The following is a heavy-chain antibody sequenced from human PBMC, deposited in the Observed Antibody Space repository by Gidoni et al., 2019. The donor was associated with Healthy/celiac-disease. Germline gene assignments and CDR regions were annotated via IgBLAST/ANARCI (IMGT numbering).Heavy chain of an antibody. D-gene: IGHD2-15*01. Sequence: EVQLVESGGGLVKPGGSLRLSCAASGFTFSRYSMNWVRQAPGKGLEWVSSISSSSSYIYYADSVKGRFTISRDNAKNSLYLQMNSLRAEDTAVYYCARDLVVVVAAGGYFDYWGQGTLVTVSS. CDR1: GFTFSRYS. CDR3: ARDLVVVVAAGGYFDY. J-gene: IGHJ4*02. V-gene: IGHV3-21*01. CDR2: ISSSSSYI.